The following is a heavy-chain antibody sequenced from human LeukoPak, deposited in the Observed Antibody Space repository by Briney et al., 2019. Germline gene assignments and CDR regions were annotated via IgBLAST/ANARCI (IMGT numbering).Heavy chain of an antibody. J-gene: IGHJ4*02. Sequence: GGSLSFSCAASGFTFSSFSWNWVRQAPGKGLEWVSYISSSSSTIYYADSVKGRFTISRDNAKNSLYLQMNSLRAEDTAVYYCARDGVGYGSSGYYYLHEYYFDYWGQGTLVTVSS. CDR2: ISSSSSTI. V-gene: IGHV3-48*01. CDR3: ARDGVGYGSSGYYYLHEYYFDY. CDR1: GFTFSSFS. D-gene: IGHD3-22*01.